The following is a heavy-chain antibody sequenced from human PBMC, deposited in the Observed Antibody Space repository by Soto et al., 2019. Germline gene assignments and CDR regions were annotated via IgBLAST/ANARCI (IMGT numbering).Heavy chain of an antibody. J-gene: IGHJ6*02. CDR2: IYPGDSDT. Sequence: GESLKISCKGSGYSFTNYWIGWVRQMPGKGLEWMGIIYPGDSDTRYSPSFEGQVTISADKSISTVYLQWSSLEASDTAMYYCARQPFYDGSGYYYYYYYGMDVWGQGTTVTVSS. D-gene: IGHD3-22*01. CDR1: GYSFTNYW. CDR3: ARQPFYDGSGYYYYYYYGMDV. V-gene: IGHV5-51*01.